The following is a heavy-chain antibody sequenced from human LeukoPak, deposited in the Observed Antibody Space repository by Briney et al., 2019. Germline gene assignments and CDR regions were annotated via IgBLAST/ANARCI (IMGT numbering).Heavy chain of an antibody. CDR2: IYHSGST. D-gene: IGHD1-20*01. V-gene: IGHV4-38-2*02. CDR3: ARESKITGTTPYNWFDP. Sequence: PSETLSLTCTVSGYSISSGYYWGWIRQPPGKGLEWIGSIYHSGSTYYNPSLKSRVTISVDTSKNQFSLKLSSVTAADTAVYYCARESKITGTTPYNWFDPWGQGTLVTVSS. J-gene: IGHJ5*02. CDR1: GYSISSGYY.